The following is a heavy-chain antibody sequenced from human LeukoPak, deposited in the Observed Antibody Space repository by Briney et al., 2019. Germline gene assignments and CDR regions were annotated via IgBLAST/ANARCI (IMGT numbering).Heavy chain of an antibody. CDR1: GFTFSSYW. CDR2: IKQDGSEK. J-gene: IGHJ2*01. V-gene: IGHV3-7*01. Sequence: GGSLRLSCAASGFTFSSYWMSWVRQAPGKGLEWVANIKQDGSEKYYVDSVKGRFTISRDNAKNSLYLQMNSLRAEDTAVYYCARGSGIAVAGILFGYFDLWGRGTLVTVSS. D-gene: IGHD6-19*01. CDR3: ARGSGIAVAGILFGYFDL.